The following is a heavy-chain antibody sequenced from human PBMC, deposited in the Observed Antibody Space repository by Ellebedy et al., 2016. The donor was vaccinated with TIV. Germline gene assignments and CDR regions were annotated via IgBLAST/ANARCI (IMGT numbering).Heavy chain of an antibody. CDR2: IWYDGSNK. D-gene: IGHD3-16*01. CDR1: GFTFGSYG. V-gene: IGHV3-33*01. J-gene: IGHJ1*01. Sequence: GGSLRLXXAASGFTFGSYGMHWVRQAPGKGLEWVAVIWYDGSNKYYADSVNGRFTTSRDNSRNTLYLQMNSLRAEDTAVYYCAREGDRGYFPHWGQGVLVTVSS. CDR3: AREGDRGYFPH.